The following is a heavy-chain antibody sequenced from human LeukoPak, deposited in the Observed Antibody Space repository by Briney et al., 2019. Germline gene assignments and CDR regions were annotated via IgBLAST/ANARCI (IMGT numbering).Heavy chain of an antibody. Sequence: ASVKVSCKASGGTFSSYAISWVRQAPGQGLEWMGGIIPIFGTANYAQKFQGRVTITTDESTSTAYMELSSLRSEDTAVYYCAGEPSYYYDSSSYYYWGQGTLVTVSS. J-gene: IGHJ4*02. V-gene: IGHV1-69*05. CDR1: GGTFSSYA. CDR2: IIPIFGTA. CDR3: AGEPSYYYDSSSYYY. D-gene: IGHD3-22*01.